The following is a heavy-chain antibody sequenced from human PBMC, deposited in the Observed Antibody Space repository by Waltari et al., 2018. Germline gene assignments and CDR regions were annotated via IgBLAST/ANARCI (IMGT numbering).Heavy chain of an antibody. CDR1: GYTFPHYA. CDR3: ARGDNYGDYPSGFGY. D-gene: IGHD4-17*01. CDR2: ISTDTNNNT. Sequence: QVQLVQSGAEVKKPGASLQLSYTASGYTFPHYAISWVRQAPGQGLEWMGWISTDTNNNTKYAQKLQGRVTMTTDTSTSTVYMELRSLRSDDTAVYYCARGDNYGDYPSGFGYWGQGTLVTVSS. J-gene: IGHJ4*02. V-gene: IGHV1-18*01.